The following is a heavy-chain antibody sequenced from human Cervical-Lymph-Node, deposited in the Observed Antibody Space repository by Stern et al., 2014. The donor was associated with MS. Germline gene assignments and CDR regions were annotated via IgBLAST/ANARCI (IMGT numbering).Heavy chain of an antibody. CDR2: MNPNNANT. Sequence: QVQLVQSGSQVRKPGASVKVSCQASGYTFLSYDIFWARQATGQGLELMGWMNPNNANTGHAQQLQDRVTMTRNISISTAYMELSSLRSDDTAVYYCVRGGFSYGYGLDAWGQGTAVIVSS. CDR1: GYTFLSYD. J-gene: IGHJ6*02. CDR3: VRGGFSYGYGLDA. D-gene: IGHD5-18*01. V-gene: IGHV1-8*02.